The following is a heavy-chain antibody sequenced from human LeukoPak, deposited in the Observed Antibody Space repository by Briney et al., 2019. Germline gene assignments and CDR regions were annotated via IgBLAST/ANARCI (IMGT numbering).Heavy chain of an antibody. Sequence: PGGSLRLSCAASGFTFSSYTMSWVRQAPGKGLEWVSSISGSGGSTYYADSVKGRFTISRDNSKNTLYLQMNSLRAEVTAVYYCAKHVVGVPAAMGMGYLGYDYYGTDVWGQGTTVTVSS. J-gene: IGHJ6*02. CDR3: AKHVVGVPAAMGMGYLGYDYYGTDV. V-gene: IGHV3-23*01. CDR1: GFTFSSYT. CDR2: ISGSGGST. D-gene: IGHD2-2*01.